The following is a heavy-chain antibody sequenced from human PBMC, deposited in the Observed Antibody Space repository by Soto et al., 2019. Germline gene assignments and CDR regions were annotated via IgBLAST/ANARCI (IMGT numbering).Heavy chain of an antibody. J-gene: IGHJ6*02. V-gene: IGHV4-39*01. CDR3: ARFDSSSWYYYYYGMDV. Sequence: ASETLSLTCTVSGGSISSSSYYWGWIRQPPGKGLEWIGSIYYSGSTYYNPSLKSRVTISVDTSKNQFSLKLSSVTAADTTVYYCARFDSSSWYYYYYGMDVWGQGTTVTVSS. CDR2: IYYSGST. D-gene: IGHD6-13*01. CDR1: GGSISSSSYY.